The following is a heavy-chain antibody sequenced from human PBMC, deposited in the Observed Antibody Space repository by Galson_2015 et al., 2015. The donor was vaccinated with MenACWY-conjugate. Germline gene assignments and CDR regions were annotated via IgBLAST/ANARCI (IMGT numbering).Heavy chain of an antibody. CDR2: MNPSSGRS. D-gene: IGHD2/OR15-2a*01. J-gene: IGHJ5*02. CDR3: ARDRTNNWFDP. CDR1: GYTFTSND. Sequence: SVKVSCKASGYTFTSNDLNWVRQASGQGLEWVGWMNPSSGRSGSAKKLQGRVTLTRDTSISTAYIELTSLTSEDTAIYYCARDRTNNWFDPWGQGTLVTVSS. V-gene: IGHV1-8*02.